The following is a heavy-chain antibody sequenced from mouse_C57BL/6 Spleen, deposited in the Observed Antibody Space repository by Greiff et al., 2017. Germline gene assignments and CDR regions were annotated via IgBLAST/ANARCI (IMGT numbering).Heavy chain of an antibody. CDR3: ALYYGSSYAY. CDR2: IDPSDSYT. Sequence: QVQLQQPGAELVMPGASVKLSCKASGYTFTSYWMHWVKQRPGQGLEWIGEIDPSDSYTNYNRKFKGKSTLTVDKSSSTAYMQLSSLTSEDSAVYYCALYYGSSYAYWGQGTLVTVSA. CDR1: GYTFTSYW. V-gene: IGHV1-69*01. D-gene: IGHD1-1*01. J-gene: IGHJ3*01.